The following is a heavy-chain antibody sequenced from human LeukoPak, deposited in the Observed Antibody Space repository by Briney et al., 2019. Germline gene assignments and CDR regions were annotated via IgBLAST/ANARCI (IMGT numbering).Heavy chain of an antibody. V-gene: IGHV3-21*01. CDR1: GFTFSSYS. D-gene: IGHD6-19*01. CDR2: ISSSSSYI. Sequence: GGSLRLSCAASGFTFSSYSMNWVRQAPGKGLEWVSSISSSSSYIYYADSVKGRFTISRDNAKNSLYLQMNSLRAEDTAVYYCARGTGQWLVPGYNWFDPWGQGTLVTVSS. J-gene: IGHJ5*02. CDR3: ARGTGQWLVPGYNWFDP.